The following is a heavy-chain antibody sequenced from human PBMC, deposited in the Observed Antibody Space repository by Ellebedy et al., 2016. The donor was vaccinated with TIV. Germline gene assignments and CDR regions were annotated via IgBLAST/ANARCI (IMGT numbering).Heavy chain of an antibody. CDR3: ARSRYCSSASRGFLDY. D-gene: IGHD2-2*01. Sequence: PGGSLRFSCAASGFTFSTYWMTWVRQAPGKGLEWVANIKQDGSDKYYVDSVKGRFTISRDNAKNSLYLQMNSLRAEDTAVYYCARSRYCSSASRGFLDYWGQGALVTVSS. CDR1: GFTFSTYW. CDR2: IKQDGSDK. J-gene: IGHJ4*02. V-gene: IGHV3-7*03.